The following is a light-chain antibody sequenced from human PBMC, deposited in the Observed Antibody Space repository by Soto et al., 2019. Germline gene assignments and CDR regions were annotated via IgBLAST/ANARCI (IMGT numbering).Light chain of an antibody. V-gene: IGKV3-20*01. CDR3: QQYGGSVHT. Sequence: EIVLTQSPGTLSLSPGERATLSCRASQGVTRTYLAWYQQKPGQAPRLLISGTSTRATGVPDRISGSGSGTGFTLTISRLEPEDSAVYYCQQYGGSVHTFRQGTKLEIK. CDR1: QGVTRTY. J-gene: IGKJ2*01. CDR2: GTS.